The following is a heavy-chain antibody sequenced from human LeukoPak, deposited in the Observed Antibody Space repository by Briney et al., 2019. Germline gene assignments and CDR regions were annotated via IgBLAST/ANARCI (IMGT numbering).Heavy chain of an antibody. V-gene: IGHV4-34*01. Sequence: YPSETLSLTCAVYGGSFSGYYWSWIRQPPGKGLEWIGEINHSGSTNYNPSLKSRVTISVDTSKNQFSLKLSSVTAADTAVYYCASTERIDAFDIWGQGTMVTVSS. CDR2: INHSGST. J-gene: IGHJ3*02. D-gene: IGHD1-1*01. CDR1: GGSFSGYY. CDR3: ASTERIDAFDI.